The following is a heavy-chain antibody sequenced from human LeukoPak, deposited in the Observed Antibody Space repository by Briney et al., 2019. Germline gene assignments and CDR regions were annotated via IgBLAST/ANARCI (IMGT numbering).Heavy chain of an antibody. D-gene: IGHD6-13*01. CDR1: GFTFSDYY. J-gene: IGHJ6*02. V-gene: IGHV3-11*01. CDR2: ISSSGSTI. Sequence: PGGSLRLSCAASGFTFSDYYMSWIRQAPGKGLEWVSYISSSGSTIYYADSVKGRFTIPRDNAKNSLYLQMNSLRAEDTAVYYCARDIAAADPERIYYYYGMDVWGQGTTVTVSS. CDR3: ARDIAAADPERIYYYYGMDV.